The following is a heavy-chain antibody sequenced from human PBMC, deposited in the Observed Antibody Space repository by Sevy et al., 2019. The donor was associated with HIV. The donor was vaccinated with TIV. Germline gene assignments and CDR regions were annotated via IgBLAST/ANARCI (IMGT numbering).Heavy chain of an antibody. CDR1: GFTFSSYG. D-gene: IGHD3-10*01. CDR3: ARDRYYGSWSYSDYYYYMDV. V-gene: IGHV3-33*01. CDR2: IWYDGSNK. Sequence: GGSLRLSCAASGFTFSSYGMHWVRQAPGKGLEWVAVIWYDGSNKYYADSVKGRFTISRDNSKNTLYLQMNSLRAEDKTVYYCARDRYYGSWSYSDYYYYMDVWGKGTTVTVSS. J-gene: IGHJ6*03.